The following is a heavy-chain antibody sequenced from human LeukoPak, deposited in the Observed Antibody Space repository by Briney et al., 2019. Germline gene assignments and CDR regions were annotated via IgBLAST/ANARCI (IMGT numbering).Heavy chain of an antibody. CDR1: GGTFSSYA. D-gene: IGHD6-6*01. J-gene: IGHJ4*02. CDR2: IIPIFGTA. Sequence: SVKVSCKASGGTFSSYAISWVRQAPGRGLEWMGGIIPIFGTANYAQKFQGRVTITADESTSTAYMELSSLRSEDTAVYYCASVAGQLVRVGFYFDYWGQGTLVTVSS. V-gene: IGHV1-69*01. CDR3: ASVAGQLVRVGFYFDY.